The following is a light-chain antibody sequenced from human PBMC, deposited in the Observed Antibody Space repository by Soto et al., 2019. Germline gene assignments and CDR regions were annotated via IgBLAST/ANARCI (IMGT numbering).Light chain of an antibody. J-gene: IGKJ5*01. CDR2: GAS. V-gene: IGKV3-20*01. CDR3: QQYGSSPIT. CDR1: QSVSNNY. Sequence: EIVLTQSPCTLSLSPGDRATLSCRASQSVSNNYLAWYQQKPGQAPRLLIYGASSRATGIPDRFSGSGSGTDFTLTISRLEPEDFAVYYCQQYGSSPITFGQGTRLEIK.